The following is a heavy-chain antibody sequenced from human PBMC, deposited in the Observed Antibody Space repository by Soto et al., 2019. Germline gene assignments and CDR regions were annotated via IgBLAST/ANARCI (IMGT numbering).Heavy chain of an antibody. Sequence: EVPQVASGGALVQPGGSLRLSCAASAFTFSNYYMGWVRQAPGKGLEWLANIKEDGTDKYYVDSVKGRFTIFRDNAESSLYLQMNSLRAEDTAVYYCARWIRGTVDYWGQGTLVTVSS. CDR2: IKEDGTDK. D-gene: IGHD3-10*01. J-gene: IGHJ4*02. CDR3: ARWIRGTVDY. CDR1: AFTFSNYY. V-gene: IGHV3-7*01.